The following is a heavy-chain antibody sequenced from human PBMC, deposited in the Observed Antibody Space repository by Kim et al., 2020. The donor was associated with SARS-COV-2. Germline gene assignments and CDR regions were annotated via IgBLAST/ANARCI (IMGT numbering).Heavy chain of an antibody. Sequence: ASVKVSCKASGYTFTRYGLNWVRQAPGQGLEWMGWINTNTGNPTYAQDFTGRVVISLDTSVSTTYLQITSLKDEDTGVYYCARDDDYSDSSDSWGQGTLVAVSS. J-gene: IGHJ4*02. V-gene: IGHV7-4-1*02. CDR1: GYTFTRYG. CDR3: ARDDDYSDSSDS. D-gene: IGHD4-17*01. CDR2: INTNTGNP.